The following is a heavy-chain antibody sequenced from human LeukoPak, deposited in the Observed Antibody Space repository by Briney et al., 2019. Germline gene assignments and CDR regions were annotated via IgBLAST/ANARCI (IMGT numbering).Heavy chain of an antibody. CDR2: INHSGST. CDR1: GGSFSGYY. Sequence: PSETLSLTCAVYGGSFSGYYWSWIRQPPGKGLEWIGEINHSGSTNYNPSLKSRVTISVDTSKNQFPLKLSSVTAADTAVYYCARGRDRITMIVVVIPRPYFDYWGQGTLVTVSS. CDR3: ARGRDRITMIVVVIPRPYFDY. D-gene: IGHD3-22*01. J-gene: IGHJ4*02. V-gene: IGHV4-34*01.